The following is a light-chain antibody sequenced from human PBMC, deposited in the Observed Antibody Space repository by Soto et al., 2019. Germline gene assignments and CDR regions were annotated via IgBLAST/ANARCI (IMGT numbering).Light chain of an antibody. J-gene: IGKJ4*01. Sequence: EIVLTQSPGTLSLSPGERAILSCRASQSVAGRYLAWYQQKPGQAPRLVIFGASSRATGIPDRFSGSGSGTDFTLAISSLEPEDFAVYYCQQYGTSPPLTFGGGTKVEIK. CDR2: GAS. V-gene: IGKV3-20*01. CDR1: QSVAGRY. CDR3: QQYGTSPPLT.